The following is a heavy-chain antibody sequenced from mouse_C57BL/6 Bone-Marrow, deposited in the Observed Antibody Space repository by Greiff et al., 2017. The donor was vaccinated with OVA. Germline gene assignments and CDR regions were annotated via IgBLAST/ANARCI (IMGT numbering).Heavy chain of an antibody. J-gene: IGHJ3*01. CDR3: ARDEDGNLAY. CDR2: SRNKANDYTT. V-gene: IGHV7-1*01. Sequence: EVKLMESGGGLVQSGRSLRLSCATSGFTFSDFYMEWVRQAPGKGLEWIAASRNKANDYTTEYSASVKGRFIVSRDTSQSILYLQMNALRAEDTAIYYCARDEDGNLAYWGQGTLVTVSA. D-gene: IGHD2-1*01. CDR1: GFTFSDFY.